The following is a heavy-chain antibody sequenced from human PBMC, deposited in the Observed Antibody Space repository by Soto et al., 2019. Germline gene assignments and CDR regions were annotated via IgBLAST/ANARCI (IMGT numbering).Heavy chain of an antibody. V-gene: IGHV4-30-4*01. CDR3: ALWRQLGYWFDP. D-gene: IGHD6-6*01. Sequence: SEILSLTCTVSGGSISSGDYYWSWIRQPPGKGLEWIGYIYYSGSTYYNPSLKSRVTISVDTSKNQFSLKLSSVTAADTAVYYCALWRQLGYWFDPWGQGTLVTVSS. CDR2: IYYSGST. CDR1: GGSISSGDYY. J-gene: IGHJ5*02.